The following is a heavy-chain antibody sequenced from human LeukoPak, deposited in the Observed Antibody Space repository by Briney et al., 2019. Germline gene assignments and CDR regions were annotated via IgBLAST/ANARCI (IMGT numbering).Heavy chain of an antibody. V-gene: IGHV3-21*01. D-gene: IGHD4-17*01. CDR3: ARDRSAVTTDYFDY. J-gene: IGHJ4*02. CDR1: GFTFGEYA. CDR2: ISSSSSYI. Sequence: GGSLRLSCAASGFTFGEYAMHWVRQTPGKGLEWVSSISSSSSYIYYADSVKGRFTISRDNAKNSLYLQMNSLRAEDTAVYYCARDRSAVTTDYFDYWGQGTLVTVSS.